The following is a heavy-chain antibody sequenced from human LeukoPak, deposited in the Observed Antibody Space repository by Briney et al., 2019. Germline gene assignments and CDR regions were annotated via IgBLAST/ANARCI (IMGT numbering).Heavy chain of an antibody. CDR2: VWYDGSKK. V-gene: IGHV3-33*06. Sequence: GGSLRLSCAASGFTFSSYGMHWVRQAPGKGLEWVAVVWYDGSKKYYVDSVKGRFTISSDSSKNTVYLQMNSLRVEDTAIYYCAKDGLWGDAGYYFDYWGQGTLVTVSS. D-gene: IGHD7-27*01. CDR1: GFTFSSYG. CDR3: AKDGLWGDAGYYFDY. J-gene: IGHJ4*02.